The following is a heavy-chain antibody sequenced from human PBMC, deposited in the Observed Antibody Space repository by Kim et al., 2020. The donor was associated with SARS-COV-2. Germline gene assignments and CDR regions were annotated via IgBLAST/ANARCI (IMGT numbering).Heavy chain of an antibody. J-gene: IGHJ6*02. CDR2: IKSKTDGGTT. CDR1: GFTFNDSW. Sequence: GGSLRLSCAASGFTFNDSWMSWVRQAPGKGLEWVGRIKSKTDGGTTDYAAPVKGRFTISRDDSKNTLYLQMNSLKTEDTAVYYCTTDVGIFTYYYYGMDVWGQGTTVTVSS. V-gene: IGHV3-15*01. CDR3: TTDVGIFTYYYYGMDV. D-gene: IGHD3-9*01.